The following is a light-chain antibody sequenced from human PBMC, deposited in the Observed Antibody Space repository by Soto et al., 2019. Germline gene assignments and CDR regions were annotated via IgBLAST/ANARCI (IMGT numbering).Light chain of an antibody. CDR2: EAS. CDR1: QSISGS. J-gene: IGKJ1*01. Sequence: DIQMTQSPSTLSASVGDRVTITCRASQSISGSLAWYQQKPGKAPKLLIYEASNLKSGVPSRYSRSRSGTEYTLTISSLQPDDSASYYCQQYNGYWTFGQGTRVEIK. V-gene: IGKV1-5*03. CDR3: QQYNGYWT.